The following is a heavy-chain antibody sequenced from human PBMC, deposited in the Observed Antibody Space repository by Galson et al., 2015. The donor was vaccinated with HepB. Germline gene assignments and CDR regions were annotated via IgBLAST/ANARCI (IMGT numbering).Heavy chain of an antibody. J-gene: IGHJ4*02. CDR1: GYSFTSYW. V-gene: IGHV5-51*01. Sequence: QSGAEVKKPGESLRISCKGSGYSFTSYWIGWVRQLPGKGLEWMGIIYPGDSDTRYSPSFQGQVTISADKSISTAYLQWSSLKASDTAIYYCARHLGSSSWTSPFGYWGRGTLVTVSS. D-gene: IGHD6-13*01. CDR3: ARHLGSSSWTSPFGY. CDR2: IYPGDSDT.